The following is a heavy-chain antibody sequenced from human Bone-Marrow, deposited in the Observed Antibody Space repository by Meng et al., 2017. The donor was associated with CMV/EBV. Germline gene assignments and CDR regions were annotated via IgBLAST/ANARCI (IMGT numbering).Heavy chain of an antibody. Sequence: ASVKVSCKASGYTFTSYDINWVRQATGQGLEWMGWMNPNSGNTGYAQKFQGRVTITRNTSISTAYMELSSLRSEDTAVYYCASGTYCSSTSCTNAFDIWGQGTRVTVSS. D-gene: IGHD2-2*01. CDR2: MNPNSGNT. CDR3: ASGTYCSSTSCTNAFDI. V-gene: IGHV1-8*03. J-gene: IGHJ3*02. CDR1: GYTFTSYD.